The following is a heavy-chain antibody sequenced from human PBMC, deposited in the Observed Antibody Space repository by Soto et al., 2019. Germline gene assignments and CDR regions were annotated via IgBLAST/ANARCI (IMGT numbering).Heavy chain of an antibody. CDR1: GGSISSGGYY. V-gene: IGHV4-31*03. D-gene: IGHD3-3*01. CDR2: IYYSGST. J-gene: IGHJ5*02. Sequence: SETLSLTCTVSGGSISSGGYYWSWIRQHPGKGLEWIGYIYYSGSTYYNPSLESRGTISVDTSKNQFSLKLSSVTAADTAVYYCARVRPSSYYDFWSGYYNAKVNWFDPWGQGTLVTVSS. CDR3: ARVRPSSYYDFWSGYYNAKVNWFDP.